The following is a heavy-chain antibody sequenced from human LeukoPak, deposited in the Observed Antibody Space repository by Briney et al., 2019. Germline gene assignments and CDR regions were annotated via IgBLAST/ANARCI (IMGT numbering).Heavy chain of an antibody. J-gene: IGHJ4*02. V-gene: IGHV3-66*01. Sequence: GGSQRLSCAASGVTVRTNYMSWVRQAPGKGLEWVSLIYSAGNTYYADSVRGRFTISRDNFKNTLFLQMNSLRVEDTALHYCVSGGYSYGSEGYYFDYWGQGTLVTVSS. CDR2: IYSAGNT. CDR3: VSGGYSYGSEGYYFDY. D-gene: IGHD5-18*01. CDR1: GVTVRTNY.